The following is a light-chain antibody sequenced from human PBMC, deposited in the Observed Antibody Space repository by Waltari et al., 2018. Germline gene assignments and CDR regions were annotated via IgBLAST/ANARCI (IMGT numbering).Light chain of an antibody. CDR3: QQCYTFPYT. V-gene: IGKV4-1*01. Sequence: DIVLTQSPDSLAVSLGERATINCKSSQSVLSIPNNKNYLGWDQQRTGQPPKLRITWASTRESGVPDRFSGSGSGTDFTLTISSLQAEDVAVYFCQQCYTFPYTFGQGTKLEIK. J-gene: IGKJ2*01. CDR1: QSVLSIPNNKNY. CDR2: WAS.